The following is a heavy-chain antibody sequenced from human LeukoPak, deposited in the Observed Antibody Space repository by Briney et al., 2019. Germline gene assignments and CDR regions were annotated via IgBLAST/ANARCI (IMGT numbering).Heavy chain of an antibody. CDR3: ARDIVPPGLFWDY. J-gene: IGHJ4*02. V-gene: IGHV3-7*05. D-gene: IGHD2-2*01. Sequence: GGSLRLSCAASGFTVSRHWMSWVRQPPGKGLEWVANIGPNGNEKYYVDSVKGRFTVSRDNAKSSLYLQMNSLRADDTAVYYCARDIVPPGLFWDYWGQGILVTVSS. CDR2: IGPNGNEK. CDR1: GFTVSRHW.